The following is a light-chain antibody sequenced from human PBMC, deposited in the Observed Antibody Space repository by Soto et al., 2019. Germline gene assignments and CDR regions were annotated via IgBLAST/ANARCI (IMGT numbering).Light chain of an antibody. CDR2: AAS. Sequence: DIQMTQSPSSVSASVGDRVTITCRASQSIRNYLNWYQQKPGRAPRLLIYAASSLQSGVPSRFSGSGSGTNFTLTISSLQPEDFATYYCQQSYSSPQMYTFGQGTKLEIK. CDR1: QSIRNY. J-gene: IGKJ2*01. V-gene: IGKV1-39*01. CDR3: QQSYSSPQMYT.